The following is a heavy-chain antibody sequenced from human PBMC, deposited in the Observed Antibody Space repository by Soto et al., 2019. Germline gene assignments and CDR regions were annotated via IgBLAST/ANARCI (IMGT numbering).Heavy chain of an antibody. CDR1: GGSISSGGYS. D-gene: IGHD3-16*01. Sequence: SETLSLTCAVSGGSISSGGYSWSWIRQPPGKGLEWIGYIYHSGSTYYNPSLKSRVTISVDRSKNQFSLKLSSVTAADTAVYYCARGPPFHWGQGTLVTSPQ. J-gene: IGHJ4*02. V-gene: IGHV4-30-2*01. CDR3: ARGPPFH. CDR2: IYHSGST.